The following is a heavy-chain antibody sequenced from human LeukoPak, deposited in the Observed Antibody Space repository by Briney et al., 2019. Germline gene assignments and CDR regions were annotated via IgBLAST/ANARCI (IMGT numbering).Heavy chain of an antibody. CDR1: GGSISSSSYY. CDR2: IYYSGST. D-gene: IGHD3-22*01. CDR3: ARHEIVVVTIYYFDY. V-gene: IGHV4-39*01. J-gene: IGHJ4*02. Sequence: SETLSLTCTVSGGSISSSSYYWGWIRQPPGKGLEWIGSIYYSGSTYYNPSLKSRVTISVDTSKNQFSLKLSSVTAADTAVYYRARHEIVVVTIYYFDYWGQGTLVTVSS.